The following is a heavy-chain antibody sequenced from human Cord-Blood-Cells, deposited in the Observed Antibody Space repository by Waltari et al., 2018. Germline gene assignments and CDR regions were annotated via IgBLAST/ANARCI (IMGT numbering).Heavy chain of an antibody. D-gene: IGHD6-6*01. Sequence: EVQLVESGGGLVQPGGSLRLSCAASGFTFSSYEMNWVRQAPGKGLEGVSYISSSGSTIYYADSVKGRFTISRDNAKNALYLQMNSLRAEDTAVYYCAREAARPGFDYWGQGTLVTVSS. J-gene: IGHJ4*02. V-gene: IGHV3-48*03. CDR3: AREAARPGFDY. CDR1: GFTFSSYE. CDR2: ISSSGSTI.